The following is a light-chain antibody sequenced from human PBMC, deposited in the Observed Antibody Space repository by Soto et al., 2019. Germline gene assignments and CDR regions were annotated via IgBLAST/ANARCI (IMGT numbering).Light chain of an antibody. CDR1: SSDVGAYTY. CDR2: DVS. J-gene: IGLJ2*01. CDR3: SSYTTTNSVV. Sequence: QSALTQPASVSGSPGQSITISCTGTSSDVGAYTYVSWYQQHPGKAPRLMTYDVSNRPSGVSNRFSGSKSGNTASLTISGLQTEDEADYYCSSYTTTNSVVFGGGTKLTVL. V-gene: IGLV2-14*03.